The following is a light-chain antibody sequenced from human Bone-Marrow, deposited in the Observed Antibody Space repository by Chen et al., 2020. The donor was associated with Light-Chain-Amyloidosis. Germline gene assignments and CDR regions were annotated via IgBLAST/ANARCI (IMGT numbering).Light chain of an antibody. V-gene: IGLV1-40*01. CDR3: QSYDDSLSGVV. J-gene: IGLJ2*01. CDR1: KSNIGADND. Sequence: QSVLTQPPSVSGAPGERVTISCTGSKSNIGADNDLHWYQVLPGTAPKVVIYNDNKRPSGVPDRFSGSRSGTSASLAMTGLQAEDEADYYCQSYDDSLSGVVFGGGTKLTVL. CDR2: NDN.